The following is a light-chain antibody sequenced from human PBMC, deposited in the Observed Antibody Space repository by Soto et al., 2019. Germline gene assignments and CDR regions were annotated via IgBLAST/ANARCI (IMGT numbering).Light chain of an antibody. J-gene: IGKJ4*01. CDR3: QQYNSYSLT. CDR2: DAS. Sequence: DIQMTQSPSILSASVVDRFTITFLASQSISVWLAWYQQKPGKAPQVLIWDASSLQRGVPSRFSGSGSGTEFTLTISSLQPDDFATYYCQQYNSYSLTFGGGTKVDIK. CDR1: QSISVW. V-gene: IGKV1-5*01.